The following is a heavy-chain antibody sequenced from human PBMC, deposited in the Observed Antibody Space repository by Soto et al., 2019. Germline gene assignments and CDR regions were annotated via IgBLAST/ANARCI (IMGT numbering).Heavy chain of an antibody. D-gene: IGHD2-15*01. J-gene: IGHJ4*02. CDR2: ISSSSSTT. Sequence: EVQLVESGGDLVQPGGSLRLSCAASGFTFSSYSMNWVRQAPGKGLEWVSYISSSSSTTYYADSVKGRFTISRDNAKNSLYLQMNSLRAEDTAVYYCARGDCSGGSCYSKYWGQGTLVTVSS. CDR1: GFTFSSYS. V-gene: IGHV3-48*01. CDR3: ARGDCSGGSCYSKY.